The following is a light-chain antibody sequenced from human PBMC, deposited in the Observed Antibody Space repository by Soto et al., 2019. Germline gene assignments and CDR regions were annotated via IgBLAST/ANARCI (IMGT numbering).Light chain of an antibody. V-gene: IGLV2-11*01. Sequence: QSALTQPRSVSGSPGQSVTISCTGSSSDAGRYEYVSWYQQHPGKVPKLIIYDVSERPAGVPDRFSGSKSGNTASLTISGLQAEDEADYSCCSFAGSYTYVFGGGTKVTV. CDR2: DVS. J-gene: IGLJ1*01. CDR1: SSDAGRYEY. CDR3: CSFAGSYTYV.